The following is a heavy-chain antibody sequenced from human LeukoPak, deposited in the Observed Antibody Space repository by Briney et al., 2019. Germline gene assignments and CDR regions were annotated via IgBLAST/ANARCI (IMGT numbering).Heavy chain of an antibody. Sequence: PGGSLRLSCAASGFTFSSHWMSWVRQAPGKGMEWVANIKEDGSEKFYVDSVKGRFTISRDNAKNSVYLQMNSLRAEDTAIYYCARHQCSSTSCFTWLAWFDPWGQGTLVSVSS. V-gene: IGHV3-7*01. J-gene: IGHJ5*02. D-gene: IGHD2-2*01. CDR3: ARHQCSSTSCFTWLAWFDP. CDR2: IKEDGSEK. CDR1: GFTFSSHW.